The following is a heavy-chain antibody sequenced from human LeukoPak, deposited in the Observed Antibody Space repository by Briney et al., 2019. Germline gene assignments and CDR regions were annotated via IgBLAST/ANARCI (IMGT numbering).Heavy chain of an antibody. V-gene: IGHV1-2*02. CDR2: INPNSGGT. CDR1: GYSFTGYY. J-gene: IGHJ5*02. CDR3: APWGMVSSTGP. D-gene: IGHD1-1*01. Sequence: ASVKVSCKTSGYSFTGYYIHWVRQAPGQGLEWMGWINPNSGGTKFAQKFQVRVTMTRDTSINTAYMELSRPTSDDTAVYYCAPWGMVSSTGPWGQGTLVTVSS.